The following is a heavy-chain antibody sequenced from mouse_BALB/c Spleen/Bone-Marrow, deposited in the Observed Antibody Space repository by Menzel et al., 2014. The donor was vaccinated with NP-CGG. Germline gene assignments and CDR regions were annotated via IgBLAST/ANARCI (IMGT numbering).Heavy chain of an antibody. J-gene: IGHJ3*01. CDR3: AREEYGNLGAWFAY. CDR1: GFTFSSYA. Sequence: EVQLQESGGGLVKPGGSLKLSCAASGFTFSSYAMSWVRQTPEKRLEWVATISSGGSYTYYPDSVKGRFTISRDKAKNTLYLQMSSLKSEDTATYYGAREEYGNLGAWFAYWGQGTLVTVSA. V-gene: IGHV5-9-3*01. D-gene: IGHD2-10*02. CDR2: ISSGGSYT.